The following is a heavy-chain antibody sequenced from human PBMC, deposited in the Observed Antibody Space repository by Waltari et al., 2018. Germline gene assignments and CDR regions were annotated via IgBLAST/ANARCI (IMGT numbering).Heavy chain of an antibody. J-gene: IGHJ4*01. CDR2: INPNSGGT. CDR3: ARALYSSGWMALDY. CDR1: GYTFTGYY. Sequence: QVQLVQSGAEVKKPGASVKVSCKTSGYTFTGYYIHWVRQAPGQGLEWMGWINPNSGGTIYAQKFQGRVTMTRDTSISTAYMELSSLRSDDTAIYYCARALYSSGWMALDYWGHGTLVTVSS. V-gene: IGHV1-2*02. D-gene: IGHD6-25*01.